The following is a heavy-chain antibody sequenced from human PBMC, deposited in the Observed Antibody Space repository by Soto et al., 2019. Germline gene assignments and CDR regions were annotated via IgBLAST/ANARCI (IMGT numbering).Heavy chain of an antibody. D-gene: IGHD3-22*01. CDR3: AKAQWLLVGDCFDY. CDR1: GFPFSVYA. V-gene: IGHV3-23*01. J-gene: IGHJ4*01. Sequence: GGSLRLSCAASGFPFSVYAMAWVRQAPGKGLEWVSTIADTIGTSYYAASVKGRFTLSRDISTNTLHLQMNSLRVDDTAVYYCAKAQWLLVGDCFDYWGHGTLFTVSS. CDR2: IADTIGTS.